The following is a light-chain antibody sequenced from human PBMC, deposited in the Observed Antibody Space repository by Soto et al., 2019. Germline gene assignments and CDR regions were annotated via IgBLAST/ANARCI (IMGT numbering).Light chain of an antibody. Sequence: QSALTQPRSVSGSPGQSVTISCTGTSSDVGAYNYVSWYRQHPGRAPKLVIYDVTKRPSGLPDRFSGSKSGNTASLTISGLQAEDEADYYCCSYAGSSLWVFGGGTKLTVL. CDR1: SSDVGAYNY. CDR2: DVT. V-gene: IGLV2-11*01. CDR3: CSYAGSSLWV. J-gene: IGLJ3*02.